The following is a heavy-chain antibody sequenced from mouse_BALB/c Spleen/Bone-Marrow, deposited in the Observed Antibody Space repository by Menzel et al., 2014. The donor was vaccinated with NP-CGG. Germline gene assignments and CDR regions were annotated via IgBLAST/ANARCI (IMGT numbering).Heavy chain of an antibody. CDR3: TREGTFFAY. CDR2: INPSNGGT. V-gene: IGHV1S81*02. CDR1: GYTFTSYY. Sequence: VQRVESGAELVKPGASVKLSCKSSGYTFTSYYMYWVKQRPGQGLEWIGGINPSNGGTNFNEKFKSKATLTVDKSSSTAYMQLSSLTSGDSAVYYCTREGTFFAYWGQGTLVTVSA. D-gene: IGHD3-3*01. J-gene: IGHJ3*01.